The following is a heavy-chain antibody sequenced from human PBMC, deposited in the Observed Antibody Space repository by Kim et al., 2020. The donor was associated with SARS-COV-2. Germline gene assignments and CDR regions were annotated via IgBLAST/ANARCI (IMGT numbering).Heavy chain of an antibody. J-gene: IGHJ6*02. CDR3: ASDTVLYGLDV. CDR1: GFTVPTYW. CDR2: IKSEGTGI. V-gene: IGHV3-74*03. Sequence: GGSLRLSCADSGFTVPTYWMHWVRQAPGKGLEWVSRIKSEGTGITYADSVKGRFTISRDNANNTLYLQMDNLRDDDTAVYYCASDTVLYGLDVWGQGTMVTVSS. D-gene: IGHD4-4*01.